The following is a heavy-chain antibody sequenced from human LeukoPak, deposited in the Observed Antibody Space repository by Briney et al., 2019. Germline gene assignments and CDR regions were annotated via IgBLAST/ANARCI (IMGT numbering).Heavy chain of an antibody. CDR3: ARDWRLRYYFDY. Sequence: ASVKLSCKASGYTFTGYYMHWVRQAHGQGLEWMGWINPNSGGTNYAQKFQGRVTMTRDTSISTAYMELSRLRSDDTAVYYCARDWRLRYYFDYWGQGTLVTVSS. CDR1: GYTFTGYY. J-gene: IGHJ4*02. V-gene: IGHV1-2*02. CDR2: INPNSGGT.